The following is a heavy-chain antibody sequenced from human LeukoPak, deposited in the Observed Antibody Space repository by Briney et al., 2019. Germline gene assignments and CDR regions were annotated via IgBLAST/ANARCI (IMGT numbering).Heavy chain of an antibody. CDR1: GGSISSSSYY. CDR2: IYYSGST. V-gene: IGHV4-39*01. J-gene: IGHJ5*02. CDR3: ARPGWWFGEENRFDP. Sequence: PSETLSLTCTVSGGSISSSSYYWGWIRQPPGKGLEWIGSIYYSGSTYYNPSLKSRVTISVDTSKDQFSLKLSSVTAADTAVYYCARPGWWFGEENRFDPWGQGTLVTVSS. D-gene: IGHD3-10*01.